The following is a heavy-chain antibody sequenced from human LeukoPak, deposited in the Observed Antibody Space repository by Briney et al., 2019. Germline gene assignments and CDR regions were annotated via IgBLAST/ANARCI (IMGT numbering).Heavy chain of an antibody. CDR2: ISSSSSYI. CDR1: GFTFSSYW. Sequence: GGSLRLSCAASGFTFSSYWMNWVRQAPGKGLEWVSSISSSSSYIYYADSVKGRFTISRDNAKNSLYLQMNSLRAEDTAVYYCARDRIVVVVAAIRGGFDPWGQGTLVTVSS. V-gene: IGHV3-21*01. CDR3: ARDRIVVVVAAIRGGFDP. D-gene: IGHD2-15*01. J-gene: IGHJ5*02.